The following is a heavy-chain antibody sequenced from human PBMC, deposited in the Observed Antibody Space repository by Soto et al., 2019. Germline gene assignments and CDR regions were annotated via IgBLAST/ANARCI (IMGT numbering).Heavy chain of an antibody. CDR1: GNSISTGAYY. J-gene: IGHJ4*02. V-gene: IGHV4-31*03. D-gene: IGHD3-10*01. CDR3: AREGRSAAPQAGFDL. Sequence: SETLSLTCTVSGNSISTGAYYWSWLRQHPVKGLEWIGHIFYSGNTHYSPSLESRVTISVDTSKNQFSIKLTSVTVADTAVYYCAREGRSAAPQAGFDLWGQGTLVT. CDR2: IFYSGNT.